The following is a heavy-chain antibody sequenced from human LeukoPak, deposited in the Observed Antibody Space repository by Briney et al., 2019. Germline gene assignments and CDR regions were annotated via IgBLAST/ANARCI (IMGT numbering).Heavy chain of an antibody. CDR2: ISGSGGST. J-gene: IGHJ4*02. D-gene: IGHD6-13*01. V-gene: IGHV3-23*01. Sequence: GGSLRLSCAASGFTFSSYAMSWVRQAPGKGLEWVSAISGSGGSTYYADSVKGRFTISRDNSKNTLYLQMNSLRAEDTAVYYGAKDHHRSTAAAVVDYWGQGTLVTVSS. CDR1: GFTFSSYA. CDR3: AKDHHRSTAAAVVDY.